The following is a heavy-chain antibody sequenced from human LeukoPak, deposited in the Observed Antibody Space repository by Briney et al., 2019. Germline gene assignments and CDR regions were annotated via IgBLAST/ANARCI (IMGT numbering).Heavy chain of an antibody. CDR2: IYYSGST. Sequence: PSETLSLTCTVSGGSISSYYWSWIRQPPGKGLEWIGYIYYSGSTNYNPSLKSRVTMSVDTSKNQFSLKLYSVTAADTAVYYCARAVDGYCYSTNCLYNWFDPWGQGTLVTVSS. J-gene: IGHJ5*02. D-gene: IGHD2-2*01. CDR3: ARAVDGYCYSTNCLYNWFDP. V-gene: IGHV4-59*08. CDR1: GGSISSYY.